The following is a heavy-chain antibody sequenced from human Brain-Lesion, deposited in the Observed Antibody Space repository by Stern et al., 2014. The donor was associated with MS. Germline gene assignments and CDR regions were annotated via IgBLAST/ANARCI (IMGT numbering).Heavy chain of an antibody. CDR1: GGSISSGSFY. D-gene: IGHD5-18*01. J-gene: IGHJ4*02. Sequence: VQLVESGPGLVKPSQTLSLTCIVSGGSISSGSFYWNWIRQPAGKGLEWIGRIYSTGSTNYNPYLKSRVTISGETPKTPLSLQLFFMSAADTAVYYCARETGGYTYGDTDFFDYWGQGALVTVSS. CDR3: ARETGGYTYGDTDFFDY. V-gene: IGHV4-61*02. CDR2: IYSTGST.